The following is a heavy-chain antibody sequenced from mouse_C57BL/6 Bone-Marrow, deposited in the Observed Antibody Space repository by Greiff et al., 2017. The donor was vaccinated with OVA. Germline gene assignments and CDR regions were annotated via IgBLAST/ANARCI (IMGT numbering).Heavy chain of an antibody. J-gene: IGHJ4*01. CDR3: ASLYGNYGAMDY. V-gene: IGHV1-81*01. D-gene: IGHD2-1*01. CDR2: IYPRSGNT. Sequence: VQLQESGAELARPGASVKLSCKASGYTFTSYGISWVKQRTGQGLEWIGEIYPRSGNTYYNEKFKGKATLTADKSSSTAYIELRSLTSEDSAVYFCASLYGNYGAMDYWGQGTSVTVSS. CDR1: GYTFTSYG.